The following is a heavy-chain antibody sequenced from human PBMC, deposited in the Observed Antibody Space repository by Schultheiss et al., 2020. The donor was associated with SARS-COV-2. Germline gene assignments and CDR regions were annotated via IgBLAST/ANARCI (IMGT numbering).Heavy chain of an antibody. Sequence: GSLRLSCTVSGGSISSYYWSWIRQPPGKGLEWIGYIYYSGSTNYNPSLKSRVTISVDTSKNQFSLKLSSVTAADTAVYYCARRRGWLHKSTRVDAFDIWGQGTMVTVSS. CDR2: IYYSGST. V-gene: IGHV4-59*08. J-gene: IGHJ3*02. CDR3: ARRRGWLHKSTRVDAFDI. D-gene: IGHD5-24*01. CDR1: GGSISSYY.